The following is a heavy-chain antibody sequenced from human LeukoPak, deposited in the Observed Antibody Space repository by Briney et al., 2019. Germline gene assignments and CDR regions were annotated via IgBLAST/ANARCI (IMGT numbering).Heavy chain of an antibody. Sequence: GASVKVSCEASGYTFTSYGISWVRQAPGQGLEWMGWISAYNGNTNYAQKLQGRVTMTTDTSTSTAYMELRSLRSDDTAVYYCARVIVVVPAAMRRENWFDPWGQGTLVTVSS. CDR1: GYTFTSYG. V-gene: IGHV1-18*01. D-gene: IGHD2-2*01. CDR3: ARVIVVVPAAMRRENWFDP. CDR2: ISAYNGNT. J-gene: IGHJ5*02.